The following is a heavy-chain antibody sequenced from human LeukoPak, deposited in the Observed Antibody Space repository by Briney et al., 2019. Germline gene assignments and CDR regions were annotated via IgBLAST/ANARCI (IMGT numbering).Heavy chain of an antibody. CDR1: GFTFKNYW. CDR2: INGDGRNI. Sequence: PGGSLRLSCAASGFTFKNYWMHWVRQDPRKGLVWVSRINGDGRNINYADSVRGRFTISRDNAKNTLFLQMNTLRVEDTAVYYCTRDLMDYDVSTGLHHYYMDVWGQGTTVTVSS. V-gene: IGHV3-74*01. D-gene: IGHD3-9*01. J-gene: IGHJ6*02. CDR3: TRDLMDYDVSTGLHHYYMDV.